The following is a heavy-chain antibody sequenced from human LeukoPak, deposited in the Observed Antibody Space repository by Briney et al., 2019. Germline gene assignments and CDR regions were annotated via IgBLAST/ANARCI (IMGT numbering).Heavy chain of an antibody. V-gene: IGHV1-2*06. J-gene: IGHJ4*02. Sequence: GASVKVSCKASGYTFTGYYVHWVRQAPGQGLEWMGRINPNSGDTNYAQKFQGRVTMTRDTSISTAYMELSRLRSDDTAVYYCARDYCGGDCLPDYWGQGTLVNVSS. D-gene: IGHD2-21*02. CDR1: GYTFTGYY. CDR2: INPNSGDT. CDR3: ARDYCGGDCLPDY.